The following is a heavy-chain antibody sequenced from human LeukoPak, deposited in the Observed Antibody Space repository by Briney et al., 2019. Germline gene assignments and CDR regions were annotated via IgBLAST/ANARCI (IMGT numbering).Heavy chain of an antibody. CDR2: IYYSGST. CDR1: GGSISSYY. D-gene: IGHD1-1*01. Sequence: SETLSLTCTVSGGSISSYYWSWIRQPPGKGLEWIGYIYYSGSTNYNPSLKSRVTISVDTSKNQFSLKLTSVTAADTAVYYCAIHGVYNWNDYAFDVWGQGTMVTVSS. CDR3: AIHGVYNWNDYAFDV. V-gene: IGHV4-59*08. J-gene: IGHJ3*01.